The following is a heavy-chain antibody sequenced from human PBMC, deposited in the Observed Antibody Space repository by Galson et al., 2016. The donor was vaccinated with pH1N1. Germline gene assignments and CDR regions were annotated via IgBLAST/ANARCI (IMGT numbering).Heavy chain of an antibody. D-gene: IGHD3-22*01. CDR2: IKQDGSEK. CDR3: ARDYYYPSSDSDAYDL. J-gene: IGHJ3*01. V-gene: IGHV3-7*01. Sequence: SLRLSCAASGFSLSMYWMSWVRQAPGKGLEWLANIKQDGSEKYYVDSVKGRFTITRDNAKNSVFLEMNSLGAWDTAVYYCARDYYYPSSDSDAYDLWGHGTMVTVSS. CDR1: GFSLSMYW.